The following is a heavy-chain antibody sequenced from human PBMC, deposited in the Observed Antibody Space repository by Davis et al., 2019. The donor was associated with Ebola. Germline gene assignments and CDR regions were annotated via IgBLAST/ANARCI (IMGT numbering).Heavy chain of an antibody. CDR3: ARDREIPTVTKAYYYYGMDV. Sequence: SSQLSSKASAGTFSSHAISRVRQPPGQGLEWMGRIIPILGIANYAQKFQGRVTITADKSTSTAYMELSSLRSEDTAVYYCARDREIPTVTKAYYYYGMDVWGQGTTVTVSS. D-gene: IGHD4-11*01. J-gene: IGHJ6*02. CDR2: IIPILGIA. CDR1: AGTFSSHA. V-gene: IGHV1-69*04.